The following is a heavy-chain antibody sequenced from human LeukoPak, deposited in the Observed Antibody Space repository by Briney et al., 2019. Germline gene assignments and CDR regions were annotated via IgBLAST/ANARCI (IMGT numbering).Heavy chain of an antibody. V-gene: IGHV1-2*02. CDR2: IKPNSGGT. CDR1: GYTFTGWY. CDR3: ATDAETLINWGSADYFDY. Sequence: GASVKVSCKASGYTFTGWYMHWVRQAPGQELEWMGWIKPNSGGTDYAQKFQGRVTMTRDTSISTAYMELSRLTSDDTAVYYCATDAETLINWGSADYFDYWGQGTLVTVSS. D-gene: IGHD7-27*01. J-gene: IGHJ4*02.